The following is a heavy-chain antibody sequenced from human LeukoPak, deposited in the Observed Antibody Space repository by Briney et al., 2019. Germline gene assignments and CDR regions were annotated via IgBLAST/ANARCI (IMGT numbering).Heavy chain of an antibody. Sequence: GGSLRLSCAASGFTFSSYWMTWVRQAPGKGLEWVANIKEDGSEKYYVDSVRGRFTISRDNAKNSLYLQMNSLRAEDTAVYYCARDNYGSGSYSWSKQLDYWGQGTLVTVSS. CDR3: ARDNYGSGSYSWSKQLDY. J-gene: IGHJ4*02. D-gene: IGHD3-10*01. V-gene: IGHV3-7*01. CDR1: GFTFSSYW. CDR2: IKEDGSEK.